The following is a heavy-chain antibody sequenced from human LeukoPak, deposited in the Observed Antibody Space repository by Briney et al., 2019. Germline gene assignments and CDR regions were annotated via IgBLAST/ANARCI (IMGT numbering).Heavy chain of an antibody. CDR2: ISWNSGSI. CDR1: GFTFDDYA. D-gene: IGHD3-22*01. Sequence: PGGSLRLSCAASGFTFDDYAMHWVRQAPGKGLEWVSGISWNSGSIGYADSVKGRFTISRDNAKNSLYLQMNSLRAEDTALYYCAKAVFYDDSSGFAEYFQHWGQGTLVTVSS. J-gene: IGHJ1*01. CDR3: AKAVFYDDSSGFAEYFQH. V-gene: IGHV3-9*01.